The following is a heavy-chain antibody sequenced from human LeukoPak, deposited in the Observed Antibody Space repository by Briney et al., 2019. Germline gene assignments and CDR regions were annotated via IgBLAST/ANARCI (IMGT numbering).Heavy chain of an antibody. CDR3: AREPPGNYDSSWHYYAYFDC. J-gene: IGHJ4*02. CDR1: GFIFSDDN. D-gene: IGHD3-22*01. CDR2: ISSGSSTI. Sequence: PGGSLRLSCAASGFIFSDDNMNWVRQAPGKGLEWVSYISSGSSTIYYADSVEGRFTISRDNAKNSLYLQMNSLTDEDTAVYYCAREPPGNYDSSWHYYAYFDCWGQGTLVTVSS. V-gene: IGHV3-48*02.